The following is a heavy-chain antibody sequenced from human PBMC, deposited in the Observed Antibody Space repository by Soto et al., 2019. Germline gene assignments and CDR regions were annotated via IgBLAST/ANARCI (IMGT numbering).Heavy chain of an antibody. CDR2: IIPIFGTT. CDR1: GGTFGSYG. V-gene: IGHV1-69*13. Sequence: GASVKVSCKAAGGTFGSYGIDWVRQAPGQGLEWMGGIIPIFGTTNYAQKFQGRVTINADESTNTAYMELSSLRSEDTAVYYCARVVRWELGYFDSWGQGALVTVSS. J-gene: IGHJ4*02. CDR3: ARVVRWELGYFDS. D-gene: IGHD1-26*01.